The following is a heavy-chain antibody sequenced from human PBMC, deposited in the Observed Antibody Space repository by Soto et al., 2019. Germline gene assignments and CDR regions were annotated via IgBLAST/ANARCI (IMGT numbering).Heavy chain of an antibody. J-gene: IGHJ4*02. CDR1: GFTFGDYA. CDR2: IRSKAYGGTT. D-gene: IGHD6-13*01. CDR3: TQKIVQQGDFDY. V-gene: IGHV3-49*03. Sequence: GGSLRLSCTVSGFTFGDYARSWFRQASGKGLEWVGFIRSKAYGGTTEYAASVKGRFTISRDDSKSIAYLQMNSLKTEDTAVYYCTQKIVQQGDFDYWGQGTLVTVSS.